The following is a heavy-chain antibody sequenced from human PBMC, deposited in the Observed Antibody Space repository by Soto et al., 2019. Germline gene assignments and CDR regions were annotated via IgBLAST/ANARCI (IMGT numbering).Heavy chain of an antibody. V-gene: IGHV1-18*01. D-gene: IGHD2-2*01. CDR2: ISAYNGNT. J-gene: IGHJ6*02. CDR1: GYTFTSYG. Sequence: ASVKVSCKASGYTFTSYGISWVRQAPGQGLEWMGWISAYNGNTNYAQKLQGRVTMTTDTSTSTAYMELRSLRSDDTPVYYCASVGSTGYYYDVKDVWGRGTTDPVSS. CDR3: ASVGSTGYYYDVKDV.